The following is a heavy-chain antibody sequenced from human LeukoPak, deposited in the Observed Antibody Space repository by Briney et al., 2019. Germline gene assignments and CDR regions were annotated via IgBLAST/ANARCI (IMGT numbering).Heavy chain of an antibody. J-gene: IGHJ1*01. D-gene: IGHD3-22*01. CDR1: GGSISSSSYY. CDR2: IYYSGST. CDR3: ASPRGDDSGGYYTWYFHH. Sequence: SETLSLTFTVSGGSISSSSYYWGWIRQPPGKGLEWIGSIYYSGSTYYNPSLKSRVTISVDTSKNQFSLKLSSVTAADTAVYFCASPRGDDSGGYYTWYFHHWGQGILVTVSS. V-gene: IGHV4-39*07.